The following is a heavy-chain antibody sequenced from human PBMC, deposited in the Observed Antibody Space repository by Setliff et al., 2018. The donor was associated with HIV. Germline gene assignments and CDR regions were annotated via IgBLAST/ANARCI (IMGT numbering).Heavy chain of an antibody. CDR2: INHSGST. Sequence: SETLSLTCAVYGGSFSGYYWSWIRQPPGKGLEWIGEINHSGSTNYNPSLKSRVTISVDTSTNQFSLKLSSVTAADTAVYYCARKHYDSNRGDAFEIWGQGTMCTVSS. V-gene: IGHV4-34*01. CDR3: ARKHYDSNRGDAFEI. J-gene: IGHJ3*02. D-gene: IGHD3-22*01. CDR1: GGSFSGYY.